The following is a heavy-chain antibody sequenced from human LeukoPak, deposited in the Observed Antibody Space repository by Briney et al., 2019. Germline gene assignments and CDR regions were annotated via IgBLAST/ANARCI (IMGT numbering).Heavy chain of an antibody. D-gene: IGHD3-22*01. Sequence: ASVKVSCKASGYIFTGYYMHWLRQAPGQGLEWMGWINPDTGGASSAQKFQGRVTMTRDTSISTAYMELNRLRSDDTAVYYCARERSDSSGYLAYWGQGALVTVSS. CDR1: GYIFTGYY. CDR2: INPDTGGA. J-gene: IGHJ4*02. V-gene: IGHV1-2*02. CDR3: ARERSDSSGYLAY.